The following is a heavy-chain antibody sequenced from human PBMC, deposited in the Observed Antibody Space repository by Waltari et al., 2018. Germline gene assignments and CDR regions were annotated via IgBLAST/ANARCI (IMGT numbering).Heavy chain of an antibody. Sequence: EVQLLESGGGLVQPGGSLRLSCAASGFTFSSYAMSWVRQAPGKGLEWVSAISGSGGSTYYADSVKGRFTISRDNSKNTLYLQMNSLRAEDTAVYYCAKDRLGRRDYDFWSGYYRGYYYGMDVWGQGTTVTVSS. CDR2: ISGSGGST. CDR1: GFTFSSYA. D-gene: IGHD3-3*01. V-gene: IGHV3-23*01. CDR3: AKDRLGRRDYDFWSGYYRGYYYGMDV. J-gene: IGHJ6*02.